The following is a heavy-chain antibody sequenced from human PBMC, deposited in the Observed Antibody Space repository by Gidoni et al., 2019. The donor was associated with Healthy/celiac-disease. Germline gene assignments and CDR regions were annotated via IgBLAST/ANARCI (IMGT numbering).Heavy chain of an antibody. CDR3: ARDRLPNGVAGPPGFDY. V-gene: IGHV4-59*01. CDR2: IYYSGST. Sequence: QVQLQESGPGLVKPSETLSLTCPVPGGSISSYYWSWIRQPPGKGLEWIGYIYYSGSTNYNPSLKSRVTISVDTSKNQFSLKLGSVTAADTAVYYCARDRLPNGVAGPPGFDYWGQGTLVTVSS. J-gene: IGHJ4*02. CDR1: GGSISSYY. D-gene: IGHD6-19*01.